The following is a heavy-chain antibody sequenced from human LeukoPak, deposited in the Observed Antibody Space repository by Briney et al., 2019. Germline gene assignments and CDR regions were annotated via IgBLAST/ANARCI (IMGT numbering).Heavy chain of an antibody. D-gene: IGHD3-10*01. CDR3: ARDFVGYYGSGSYYNYYYYYMDV. J-gene: IGHJ6*03. V-gene: IGHV1-46*01. CDR2: INPSGGST. Sequence: ASVKVSCKASGYTFTSYYMHWVRQAPGQGLEWMGIINPSGGSTSYAQKFQGRVTMTRDMSTSTVYMELSRLRSDDTAVYYCARDFVGYYGSGSYYNYYYYYMDVWGKGTTVTVSS. CDR1: GYTFTSYY.